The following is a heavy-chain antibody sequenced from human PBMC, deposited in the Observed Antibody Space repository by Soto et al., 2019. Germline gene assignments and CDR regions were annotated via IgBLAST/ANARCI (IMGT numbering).Heavy chain of an antibody. CDR1: GYTFISYG. J-gene: IGHJ4*02. Sequence: QVQLVQSGGEVKQPGASVKVSCKASGYTFISYGFSWVRQAPGQGLEWMGWISGYNGNTDYAQKFQGRVVMTTDTSKSTAYMELRSLRADDTAVYYCVRDETYSSYYFDYWGQGTPVTVSS. D-gene: IGHD5-18*01. V-gene: IGHV1-18*01. CDR2: ISGYNGNT. CDR3: VRDETYSSYYFDY.